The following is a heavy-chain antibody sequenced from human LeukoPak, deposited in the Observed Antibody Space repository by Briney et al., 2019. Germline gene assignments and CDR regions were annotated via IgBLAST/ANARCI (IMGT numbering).Heavy chain of an antibody. J-gene: IGHJ4*02. V-gene: IGHV3-66*01. CDR3: ARGSATATIQLDN. CDR2: IYAIGTT. D-gene: IGHD5-24*01. Sequence: GGSLRLSCTASGFTVSSSYMSCVRQAPGKGLEWVSFIYAIGTTYYADSVKGRFTISRDNSKNTVYLQMNSLRAEDTAVYYCARGSATATIQLDNWGQGTLVTVSS. CDR1: GFTVSSSY.